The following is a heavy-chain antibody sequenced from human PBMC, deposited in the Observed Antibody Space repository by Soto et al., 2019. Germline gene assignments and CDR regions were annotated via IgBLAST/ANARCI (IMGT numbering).Heavy chain of an antibody. V-gene: IGHV1-69*12. CDR1: GGTFSSYA. D-gene: IGHD5-12*01. J-gene: IGHJ2*01. CDR3: ARGVEMATTYDWYFDL. Sequence: QVQLVQSGAEVKKPGSSVKVSCKASGGTFSSYAISWVRQAPGQGPEWMGGIIPIFGTANYAQKFQARVTITADESTSTAYMELSSLRSEDTAVYYCARGVEMATTYDWYFDLWGRGTLVTVSS. CDR2: IIPIFGTA.